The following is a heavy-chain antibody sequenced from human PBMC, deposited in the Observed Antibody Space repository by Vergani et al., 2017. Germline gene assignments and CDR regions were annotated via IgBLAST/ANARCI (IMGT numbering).Heavy chain of an antibody. Sequence: QLQLQESGPGLVKPSATLSLTCSVSGASIRSSNYYWGWIRQPPGKGLDGISSIDYSGNTYYNPSLQSRVTISVDTSKTQFSLKLSSVTAADTAVYFCARHSTVEWLVKLGWIDPWGQGILVTVSS. D-gene: IGHD6-19*01. J-gene: IGHJ5*02. CDR3: ARHSTVEWLVKLGWIDP. CDR2: IDYSGNT. CDR1: GASIRSSNYY. V-gene: IGHV4-39*01.